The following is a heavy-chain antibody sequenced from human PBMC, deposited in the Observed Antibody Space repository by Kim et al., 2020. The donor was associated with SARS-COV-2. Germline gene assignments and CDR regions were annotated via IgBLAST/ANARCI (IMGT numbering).Heavy chain of an antibody. Sequence: GGSLRLSCAASGFTVSSNYMSWVRQAPGKGLEWVAVICSGGSTYYADSVTGRFAISRHTSKNTLYLQMHKLKDENTAVYYCASDWAVGDNSFYG. CDR1: GFTVSSNY. V-gene: IGHV3-53*04. J-gene: IGHJ6*01. D-gene: IGHD4-4*01. CDR2: ICSGGST. CDR3: ASDWAVGDNSFYG.